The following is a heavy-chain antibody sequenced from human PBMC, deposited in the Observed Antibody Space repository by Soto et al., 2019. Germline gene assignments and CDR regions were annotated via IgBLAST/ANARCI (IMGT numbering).Heavy chain of an antibody. J-gene: IGHJ4*02. CDR2: IYFRGTT. CDR1: GDSISSYY. CDR3: ARMNYYDTSGYPFDY. D-gene: IGHD3-22*01. Sequence: SETLSLTCTVSGDSISSYYWSWIRQPPGKGLEWIGYIYFRGTTNYNPSLKSRVTMSADTSKNQFSLKLNSVTAADTAVYYCARMNYYDTSGYPFDYWGQGMMVTVSS. V-gene: IGHV4-59*01.